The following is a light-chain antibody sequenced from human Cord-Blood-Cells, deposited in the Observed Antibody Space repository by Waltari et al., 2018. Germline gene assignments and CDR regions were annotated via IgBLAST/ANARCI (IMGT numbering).Light chain of an antibody. CDR3: QAWDSSTDNYV. CDR1: QLGDKY. Sequence: SYELTQPPSVSVSPGQTASITCSGDQLGDKYACWYQQKPGQSPVLVIFKDSKLPSGIPVRFSGSNSGNTATLTISGTQAMDEADYYCQAWDSSTDNYVFGTGTKVTVL. CDR2: KDS. J-gene: IGLJ1*01. V-gene: IGLV3-1*01.